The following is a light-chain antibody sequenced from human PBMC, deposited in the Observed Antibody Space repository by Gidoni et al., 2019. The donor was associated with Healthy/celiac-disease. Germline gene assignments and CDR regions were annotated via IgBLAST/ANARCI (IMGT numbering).Light chain of an antibody. CDR3: QQYNNTPRT. Sequence: LVMTQSPATLSVSPGERATLSCRASQSVSSNLAWYQQKPGQAPKLLIYGASTRATGIPARFSGSGSGTEFTLTISSLQSEDFAVYYCQQYNNTPRTFGQGTKVEIK. V-gene: IGKV3-15*01. CDR2: GAS. J-gene: IGKJ1*01. CDR1: QSVSSN.